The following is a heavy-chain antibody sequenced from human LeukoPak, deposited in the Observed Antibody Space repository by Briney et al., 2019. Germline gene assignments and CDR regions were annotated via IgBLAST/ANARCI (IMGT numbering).Heavy chain of an antibody. CDR2: MNPNSGNT. D-gene: IGHD3-3*01. CDR1: GYTFTSYE. V-gene: IGHV1-8*01. CDR3: ARSPSYYDFWSGYTRYYYYYYGMDV. J-gene: IGHJ6*02. Sequence: ASVKVSCTASGYTFTSYEINWVRQATGQGLEWMGCMNPNSGNTGYAQKFQGRVTMTRNTSISTAYMELSSLRSEGTAVYYCARSPSYYDFWSGYTRYYYYYYGMDVWGQGTTVTVSS.